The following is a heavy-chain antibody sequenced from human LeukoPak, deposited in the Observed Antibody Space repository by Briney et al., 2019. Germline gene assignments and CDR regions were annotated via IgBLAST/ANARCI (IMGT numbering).Heavy chain of an antibody. Sequence: TPSETLSLTCTVSGGPISSSLGSWIRQPPGKALDWIGDIYNSENTNYNPSLKTRVPITIDTSKNQLSQKLGSVTAADTAVYYCARAGKWNGAFDIWGQGTMVTVSS. CDR3: ARAGKWNGAFDI. CDR1: GGPISSSL. D-gene: IGHD1-20*01. J-gene: IGHJ3*02. CDR2: IYNSENT. V-gene: IGHV4-59*13.